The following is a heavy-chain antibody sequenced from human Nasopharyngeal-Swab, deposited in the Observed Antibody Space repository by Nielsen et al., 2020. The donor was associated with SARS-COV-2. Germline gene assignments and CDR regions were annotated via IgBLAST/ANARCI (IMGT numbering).Heavy chain of an antibody. CDR1: GGSISSYY. Sequence: SETLSLTCTVSGGSISSYYWSWIRQPPGKGLEWMGYIYYSGSTNYHPSLKSRVTISVDTSKNQFSLKLSSVTAADTAVYYCASDRRRGSGEVIKVHGANYYYYGMDVWGQGTTVTVSS. J-gene: IGHJ6*02. D-gene: IGHD3-10*01. CDR2: IYYSGST. CDR3: ASDRRRGSGEVIKVHGANYYYYGMDV. V-gene: IGHV4-59*01.